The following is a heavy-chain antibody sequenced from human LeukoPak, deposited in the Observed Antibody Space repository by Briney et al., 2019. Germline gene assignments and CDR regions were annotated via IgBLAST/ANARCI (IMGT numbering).Heavy chain of an antibody. D-gene: IGHD1-26*01. CDR3: TRESGAFSPFGF. J-gene: IGHJ4*02. Sequence: PSETLSLTCAVSGGSIITTNWWSWVRQPPGKGLEWIGEVSLKGATNYSPSLESRVSMSTDKSKNHLSLKLRSVTAADTATYYCTRESGAFSPFGFWGQGTLVTVSS. V-gene: IGHV4-4*02. CDR1: GGSIITTNW. CDR2: VSLKGAT.